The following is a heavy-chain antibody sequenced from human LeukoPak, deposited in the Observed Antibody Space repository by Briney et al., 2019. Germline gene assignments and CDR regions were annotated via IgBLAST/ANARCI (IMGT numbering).Heavy chain of an antibody. CDR3: ARDLGRPRIAAAGTAWFDP. CDR2: IKPNSGGT. J-gene: IGHJ5*02. Sequence: ASVKVSCKASGYTFTGYYMHWVRQAPRQGLEWMGWIKPNSGGTNYAQKFQGRVTMTTDTSISTAYMELSRLRSDDTAVYYCARDLGRPRIAAAGTAWFDPWGQGTLVTVSS. CDR1: GYTFTGYY. D-gene: IGHD6-13*01. V-gene: IGHV1-2*02.